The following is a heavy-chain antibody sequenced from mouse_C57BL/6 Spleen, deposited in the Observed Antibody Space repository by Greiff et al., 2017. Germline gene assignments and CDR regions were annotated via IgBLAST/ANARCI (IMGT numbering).Heavy chain of an antibody. D-gene: IGHD1-1*01. Sequence: QVQLQQSGAELAKPGASVKLSCKASGYTFTSYWMHWVKQRPGQGLEWIGYINPSSGYTKYNQKFKDKATLTVDKSSSTAYMQLSSLTYEDSAVYYCARSPGYGSSYYFDYWGQGTTLTVSS. CDR3: ARSPGYGSSYYFDY. CDR2: INPSSGYT. J-gene: IGHJ2*01. CDR1: GYTFTSYW. V-gene: IGHV1-7*01.